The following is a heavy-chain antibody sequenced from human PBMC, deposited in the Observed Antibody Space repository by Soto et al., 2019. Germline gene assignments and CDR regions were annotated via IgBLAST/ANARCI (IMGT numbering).Heavy chain of an antibody. Sequence: EVQLVESGGGLVKPGGSLRLSCAASGFTFSSYSMNWVRQAPGKGLEWVSSISSSSSYIYYADSVKGRFTISRDNAKNALYLQMNSLRAEDTAVYYCARDLYSSSARYFDYWGQGTLVTVSS. CDR1: GFTFSSYS. J-gene: IGHJ4*02. D-gene: IGHD6-6*01. CDR3: ARDLYSSSARYFDY. CDR2: ISSSSSYI. V-gene: IGHV3-21*01.